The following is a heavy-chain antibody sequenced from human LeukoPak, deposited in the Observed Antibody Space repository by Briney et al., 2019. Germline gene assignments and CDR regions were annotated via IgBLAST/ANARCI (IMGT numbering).Heavy chain of an antibody. CDR1: GFTVSSTY. J-gene: IGHJ4*02. D-gene: IGHD7-27*01. CDR2: FYSGDTT. Sequence: PGGSLRLSCAASGFTVSSTYMSWVRQAPGKGLEWVSVFYSGDTTYYANSVKGRFTISRDNSKNMLYLQMNSLRAEDTAVYYCARGLTGGAYFDYWGQGTLVTVSS. V-gene: IGHV3-66*01. CDR3: ARGLTGGAYFDY.